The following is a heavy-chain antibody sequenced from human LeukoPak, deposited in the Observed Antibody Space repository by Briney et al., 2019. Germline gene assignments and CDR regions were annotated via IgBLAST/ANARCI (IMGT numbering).Heavy chain of an antibody. CDR2: ISSSGYST. J-gene: IGHJ6*02. V-gene: IGHV3-11*01. CDR3: AKKRGSTSSYGMDV. D-gene: IGHD2-2*01. CDR1: GFTFSDYY. Sequence: GGSLRLSCATSGFTFSDYYMSWIRQAPGKGLEWVSYISSSGYSTYYADSVKGRFTISRDNSETTLYLQMSSLRAEDTAVYYCAKKRGSTSSYGMDVWGQGTTVTVSS.